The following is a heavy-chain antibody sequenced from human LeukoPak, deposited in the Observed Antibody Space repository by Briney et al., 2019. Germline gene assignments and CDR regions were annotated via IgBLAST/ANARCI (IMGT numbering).Heavy chain of an antibody. CDR3: ARATIVVVTATHGDAFDI. J-gene: IGHJ3*02. V-gene: IGHV1-46*01. Sequence: ASVKVSCKASGYTFTSYYMHWARQAPGQGLEWMGIINPSGGSTSYAQKFQGRVTMTRDTSTSTVYMELSSLRSEDTAVYYCARATIVVVTATHGDAFDIWGQGTMVTVSS. CDR1: GYTFTSYY. D-gene: IGHD2-21*02. CDR2: INPSGGST.